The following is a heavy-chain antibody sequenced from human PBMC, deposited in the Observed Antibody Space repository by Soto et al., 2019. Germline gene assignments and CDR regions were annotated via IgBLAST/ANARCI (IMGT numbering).Heavy chain of an antibody. CDR3: ARIVGTPIDY. D-gene: IGHD1-26*01. V-gene: IGHV4-61*08. J-gene: IGHJ4*02. CDR2: VFHTGGT. CDR1: GGSISSGGYS. Sequence: SETLSLTCAVSGGSISSGGYSWSWIRQPPGKELEWIGYVFHTGGTVYNPSLKSRVTISIDTSQNQFALRLRSVTAADTAIYYCARIVGTPIDYWGQGTLVTVSS.